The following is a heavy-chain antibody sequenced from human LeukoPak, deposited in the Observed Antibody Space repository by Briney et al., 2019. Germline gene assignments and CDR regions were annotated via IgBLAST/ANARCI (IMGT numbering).Heavy chain of an antibody. V-gene: IGHV1-8*01. Sequence: ASVKVSCKASGYTFTSYDINWVRQATGQGLEWMGWMNPNSGNTGYAQKFQGRVTMIRNTSISTAYMELSSLRSEDTAVYYCARGLGYSSGLYEVMGYYFDYWGQGTLVTVSS. CDR3: ARGLGYSSGLYEVMGYYFDY. CDR1: GYTFTSYD. CDR2: MNPNSGNT. D-gene: IGHD6-19*01. J-gene: IGHJ4*02.